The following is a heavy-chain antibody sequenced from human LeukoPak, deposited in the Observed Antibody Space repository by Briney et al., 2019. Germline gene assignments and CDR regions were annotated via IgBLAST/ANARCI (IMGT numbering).Heavy chain of an antibody. Sequence: ASVKVSCKASGYTFTSYAMHWVRQAPGQRLEWMGWINAGNGNTNYAQKLQGRVTMTTDTSTSTAYMELRSLRSDDTAVYYCARDGRYGSGSYRRPEFDYWGQGTLVTVSS. CDR2: INAGNGNT. CDR3: ARDGRYGSGSYRRPEFDY. V-gene: IGHV1-3*01. J-gene: IGHJ4*02. D-gene: IGHD3-10*01. CDR1: GYTFTSYA.